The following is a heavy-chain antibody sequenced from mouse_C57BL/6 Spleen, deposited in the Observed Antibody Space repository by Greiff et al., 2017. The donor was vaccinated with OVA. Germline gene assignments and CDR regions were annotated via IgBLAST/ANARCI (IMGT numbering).Heavy chain of an antibody. V-gene: IGHV5-4*01. J-gene: IGHJ4*01. CDR3: AREGHSTFMDY. D-gene: IGHD5-1*01. Sequence: EVKLMESGGGLVKPGGSLKLSCAASGFTFSSYAMSWVRQTPEKRLEWVATISDGGSYTYYPDNVKGRFTISRDNAKNNLYLQMSHMKSKDTAMYYCAREGHSTFMDYWGQGTSVTVSS. CDR1: GFTFSSYA. CDR2: ISDGGSYT.